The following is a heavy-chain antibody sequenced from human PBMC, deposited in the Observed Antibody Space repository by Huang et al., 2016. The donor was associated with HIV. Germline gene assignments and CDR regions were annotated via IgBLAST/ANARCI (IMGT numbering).Heavy chain of an antibody. D-gene: IGHD6-19*01. V-gene: IGHV3-21*02. CDR1: GFAFSSSG. J-gene: IGHJ5*02. CDR3: AYQQWLVGGLNH. CDR2: IGSDSSYI. Sequence: EVELVESGGGLVKPGGSLRLSCAASGFAFSSSGMNWVRQAPGKGREWVAFIGSDSSYIYYADSVKGRVTISRDNAKSSIYLQRDSLRAEDTAVYYCAYQQWLVGGLNHWGQGTLVVVSS.